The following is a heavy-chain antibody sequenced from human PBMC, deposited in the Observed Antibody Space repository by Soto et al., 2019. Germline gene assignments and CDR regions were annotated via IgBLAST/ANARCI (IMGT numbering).Heavy chain of an antibody. CDR1: VFTFSSYA. J-gene: IGHJ4*02. CDR2: ISKSDYT. Sequence: VGSLRLSCASTVFTFSSYAMSWVRHSPGKGLEWVSSISKSDYTYYSDSVKGRFTISRDNAKNSVSLQMNTLRVEDTAVYYCAREDSIITQAVSQFWGQATLVNVSS. V-gene: IGHV3-21*01. D-gene: IGHD3-22*01. CDR3: AREDSIITQAVSQF.